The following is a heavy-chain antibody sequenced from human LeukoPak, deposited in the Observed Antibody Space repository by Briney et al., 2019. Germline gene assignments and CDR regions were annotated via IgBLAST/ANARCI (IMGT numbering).Heavy chain of an antibody. D-gene: IGHD1-26*01. CDR3: ARDPRGIVGANHNWFDP. CDR2: IYASGST. CDR1: GGSISSYY. Sequence: PSETLSLTCTVSGGSISSYYWSWIRQPAGKGLEWIGRIYASGSTNYNPSLKSRVTMLVDTSKSQFSLKLISVTAVDTAVYYCARDPRGIVGANHNWFDPWGQGTLVTVSS. J-gene: IGHJ5*02. V-gene: IGHV4-4*07.